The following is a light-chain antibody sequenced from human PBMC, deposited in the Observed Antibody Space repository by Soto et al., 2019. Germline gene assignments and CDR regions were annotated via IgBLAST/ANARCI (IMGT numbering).Light chain of an antibody. CDR3: SSYTTNITPVV. CDR2: EVT. CDR1: SGDIGGYNY. V-gene: IGLV2-14*01. Sequence: QSVLTQPASVSGSPGQSITISCTGTSGDIGGYNYVSWYQQHPGKVPKLLISEVTNRPSGVSNRFSGSKSGNTASLTISGLQAEDEADYYCSSYTTNITPVVFGGGTKLTVL. J-gene: IGLJ2*01.